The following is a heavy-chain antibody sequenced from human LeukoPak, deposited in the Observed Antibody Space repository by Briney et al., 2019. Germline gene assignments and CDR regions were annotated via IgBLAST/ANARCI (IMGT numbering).Heavy chain of an antibody. V-gene: IGHV3-30*18. Sequence: PGRSLRLSCAASGFTFSSYGIHWVRQAPGKGLEWVSVISNDGSNKYYADSVKGRFTISRDNSKNTLYLQMNSLRAEDTAVYYCAKETGRWELEWGQGTLVTVSP. D-gene: IGHD1-26*01. CDR1: GFTFSSYG. CDR2: ISNDGSNK. CDR3: AKETGRWELE. J-gene: IGHJ4*02.